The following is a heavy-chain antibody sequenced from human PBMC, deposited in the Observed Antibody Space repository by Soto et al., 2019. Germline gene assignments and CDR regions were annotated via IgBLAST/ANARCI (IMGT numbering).Heavy chain of an antibody. Sequence: SETLSLTCTVSGGSISSSSHYWGWIRQPPGKGLEWIGSITYSGSTYYSPSHKSRVTIFVDTSQKQISLRQSSVTAADTAVYYCARHLNWLDPWGQGTLVTVSS. CDR1: GGSISSSSHY. CDR3: ARHLNWLDP. J-gene: IGHJ5*02. CDR2: ITYSGST. V-gene: IGHV4-39*01.